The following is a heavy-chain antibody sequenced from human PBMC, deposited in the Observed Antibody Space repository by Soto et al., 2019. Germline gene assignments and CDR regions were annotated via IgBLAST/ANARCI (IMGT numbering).Heavy chain of an antibody. D-gene: IGHD3-10*01. V-gene: IGHV3-21*01. CDR1: GFTFSSYS. Sequence: EVQLVESGGGLVKPGGSLRLSCAASGFTFSSYSMNWVRQAPGKGLEWVSSISSSSSYIYYADSVKGRFTISRDNAENSLYLQMNSLRAEDTAVYYCAREGITNGFDPWGQGTLVTVSS. J-gene: IGHJ5*02. CDR3: AREGITNGFDP. CDR2: ISSSSSYI.